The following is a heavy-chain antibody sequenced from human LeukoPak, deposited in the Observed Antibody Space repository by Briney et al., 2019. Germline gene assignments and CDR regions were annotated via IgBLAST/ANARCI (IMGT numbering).Heavy chain of an antibody. D-gene: IGHD5-18*01. CDR3: ARGGEVDTAMAHHHFDY. CDR1: GGSFSGYY. J-gene: IGHJ4*02. CDR2: INHSGST. V-gene: IGHV4-34*01. Sequence: SETLSLTCAVYGGSFSGYYWSWIRQPPGKGLEWIGEINHSGSTNYNPSLKSRVTISVDTSKNQFSLKLSSVTAADTAVYYCARGGEVDTAMAHHHFDYWGQGTLVTVSS.